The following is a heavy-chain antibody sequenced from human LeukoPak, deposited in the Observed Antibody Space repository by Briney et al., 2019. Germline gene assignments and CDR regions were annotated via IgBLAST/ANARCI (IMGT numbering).Heavy chain of an antibody. D-gene: IGHD3-22*01. Sequence: SETLSLTCAVYGGSFSGYYWSWIRQPPGKGLEWIGEINHSGSTNYNPSLKSRVTISVDTSKNQFSLKLSSVTAADTAVYYCARYHPSGYDAFDIWGQGTMVTVSS. J-gene: IGHJ3*02. CDR2: INHSGST. V-gene: IGHV4-34*01. CDR3: ARYHPSGYDAFDI. CDR1: GGSFSGYY.